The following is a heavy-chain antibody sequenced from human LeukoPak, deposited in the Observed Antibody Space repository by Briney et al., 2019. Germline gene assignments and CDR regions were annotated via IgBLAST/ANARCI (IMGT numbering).Heavy chain of an antibody. J-gene: IGHJ6*02. CDR1: GYTFTSYD. CDR2: MNPNSGNT. CDR3: ARVVGATPLHYYYGMDV. D-gene: IGHD1-26*01. Sequence: ASVKVSCKASGYTFTSYDINWVRQATGQGPEWMGWMNPNSGNTGYAQKFQGRVTMTRNTSISTAYMELSSLRSEDTAVYYCARVVGATPLHYYYGMDVWGQGTTVTVSS. V-gene: IGHV1-8*01.